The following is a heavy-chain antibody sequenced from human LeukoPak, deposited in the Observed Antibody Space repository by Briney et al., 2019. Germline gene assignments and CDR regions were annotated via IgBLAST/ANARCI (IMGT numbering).Heavy chain of an antibody. Sequence: SETLSLTCTVSGGSISSYYWSWVRQPPGKGLEWIGYIYYSGSTNYNPSLKSRVTISVDTSKNQFSLKLSSVTAADTAEYYCATGRRDGYNLGGYYFDYWGQGTLVTVSS. CDR3: ATGRRDGYNLGGYYFDY. D-gene: IGHD5-24*01. CDR1: GGSISSYY. J-gene: IGHJ4*02. CDR2: IYYSGST. V-gene: IGHV4-59*01.